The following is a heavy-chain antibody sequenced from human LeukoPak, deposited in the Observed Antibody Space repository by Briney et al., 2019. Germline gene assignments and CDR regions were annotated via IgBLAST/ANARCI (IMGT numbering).Heavy chain of an antibody. D-gene: IGHD6-13*01. CDR3: AKPPDSSSWYYFDY. V-gene: IGHV3-30*18. Sequence: PGGSLRLSCAASGLTLSSYGMHWVRQAPGKGLEWVSVISYDGSNKYYADSVKGRFTISRDNSKNTLYLQMNSLRAEDTAVYYCAKPPDSSSWYYFDYWGQGTLVTVSS. CDR2: ISYDGSNK. CDR1: GLTLSSYG. J-gene: IGHJ4*02.